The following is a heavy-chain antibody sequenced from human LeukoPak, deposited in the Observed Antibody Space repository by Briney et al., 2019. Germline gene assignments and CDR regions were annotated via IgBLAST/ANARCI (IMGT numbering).Heavy chain of an antibody. V-gene: IGHV1-46*01. J-gene: IGHJ4*02. CDR3: ARGNPTSYSDSLYYFDY. D-gene: IGHD4-11*01. Sequence: ASVKVSCKASGYTFSSYYMQWVRQAPGQGPEWMGIVNPSGGTTIYAQKFQGRVTMTRDTSTSTVYMDLSSLRSEDTAVYYCARGNPTSYSDSLYYFDYWGQGTLVTVSS. CDR2: VNPSGGTT. CDR1: GYTFSSYY.